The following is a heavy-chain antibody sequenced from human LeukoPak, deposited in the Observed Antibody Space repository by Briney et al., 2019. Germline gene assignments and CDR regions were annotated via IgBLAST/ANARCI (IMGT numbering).Heavy chain of an antibody. V-gene: IGHV4-34*01. D-gene: IGHD1-1*01. Sequence: SETLSLTCTVSGGSISSYYWSWIRQPPGKGLEWIGEINHSGSTNYNPSLKSRVTISVDTSKNQFSLKLSSVTAADTAVYYCARLDWNGGFDYWGQGTLVTVSS. J-gene: IGHJ4*02. CDR3: ARLDWNGGFDY. CDR1: GGSISSYY. CDR2: INHSGST.